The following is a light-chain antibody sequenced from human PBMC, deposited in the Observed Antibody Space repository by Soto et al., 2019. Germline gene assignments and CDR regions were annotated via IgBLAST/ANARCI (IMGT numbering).Light chain of an antibody. CDR1: QSVSSGY. Sequence: EIVLTQSPGTLSLSPGEGATLSCRASQSVSSGYLAWYQQKPGQPPKLLIYWASTRESGVPDRFSGSGSGTDFTLTISSLQAEDVAVYYCQQYYSTPPTFGQGTKVEIK. V-gene: IGKV4-1*01. CDR2: WAS. CDR3: QQYYSTPPT. J-gene: IGKJ1*01.